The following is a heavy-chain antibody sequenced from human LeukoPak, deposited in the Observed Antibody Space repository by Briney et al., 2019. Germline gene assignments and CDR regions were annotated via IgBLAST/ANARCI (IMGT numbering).Heavy chain of an antibody. J-gene: IGHJ5*02. V-gene: IGHV3-20*04. D-gene: IGHD6-13*01. CDR3: ARDRWQQLVRDNWFDP. Sequence: PGGSLRLSCAASGFTFSSYSMNWVRQAPGKGLEWVSGINWNGGSTGYADSVKGRFTISRDNAKNSLYLQMNSLRAEDTALYYCARDRWQQLVRDNWFDPWGQGTLVTVSS. CDR1: GFTFSSYS. CDR2: INWNGGST.